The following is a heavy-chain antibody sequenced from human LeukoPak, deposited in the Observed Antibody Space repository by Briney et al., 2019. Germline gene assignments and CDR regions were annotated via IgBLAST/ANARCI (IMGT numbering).Heavy chain of an antibody. CDR2: ISSSSSTI. V-gene: IGHV3-48*04. CDR1: GFTFSSYS. Sequence: GGSLRLSCAASGFTFSSYSMNWVRQAPGKGLEWVSYISSSSSTIYYADSVKGRFTISRDNAKNSLYLQMNSLRAEDTAVYYCARDWGDGYNYHIDYWGQGTLVTVSS. CDR3: ARDWGDGYNYHIDY. J-gene: IGHJ4*02. D-gene: IGHD5-24*01.